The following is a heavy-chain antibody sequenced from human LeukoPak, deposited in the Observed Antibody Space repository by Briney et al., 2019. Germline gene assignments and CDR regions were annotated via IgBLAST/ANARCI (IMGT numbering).Heavy chain of an antibody. CDR1: GFTFSSYW. V-gene: IGHV3-21*01. D-gene: IGHD6-19*01. CDR2: ISSSSSYI. CDR3: TSLVAVAGTRVDY. Sequence: GGSLRLSCAASGFTFSSYWMSWVRQAPGKGLEWVSSISSSSSYIYYADSVKGRFTISRDNAKNTLYLQMNSLRAEDTAVYYCTSLVAVAGTRVDYWGQGTLVTVSS. J-gene: IGHJ4*02.